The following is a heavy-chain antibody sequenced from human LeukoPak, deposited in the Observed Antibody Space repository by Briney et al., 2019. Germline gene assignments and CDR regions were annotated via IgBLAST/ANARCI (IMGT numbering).Heavy chain of an antibody. V-gene: IGHV1-58*01. Sequence: SVKVSCKASGFTFTSSAVQWVRHARGQRREWIGWVVVVSGKTNYEQKFQERVTITRDMCISTVYMELSSLRSEDTAVYYCAAAQNYYGSGREYFQHWGQGTPVTVSS. D-gene: IGHD3-10*01. J-gene: IGHJ1*01. CDR1: GFTFTSSA. CDR2: VVVVSGKT. CDR3: AAAQNYYGSGREYFQH.